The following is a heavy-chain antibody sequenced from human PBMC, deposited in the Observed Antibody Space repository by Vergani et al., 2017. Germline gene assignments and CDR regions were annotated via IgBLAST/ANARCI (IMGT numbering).Heavy chain of an antibody. Sequence: QVQLQESGPGLVKPSQTLSLTCTVSGGSISSYYWSWIRQPPGKGLEWIGYIYYSGSTNYNPSLKSRVTISVDTSKNQFSLKLSSVTAADTAVYYCAKRSSSWYKDFDYWGQGTLVTVSS. CDR3: AKRSSSWYKDFDY. CDR2: IYYSGST. V-gene: IGHV4-59*01. CDR1: GGSISSYY. J-gene: IGHJ4*02. D-gene: IGHD6-13*01.